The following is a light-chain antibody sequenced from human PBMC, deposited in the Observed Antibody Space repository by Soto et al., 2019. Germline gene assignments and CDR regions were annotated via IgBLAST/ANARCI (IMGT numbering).Light chain of an antibody. CDR1: QSVSSSY. CDR3: QQYGSSPPIT. V-gene: IGKV3-20*01. CDR2: GAS. Sequence: EIVLTQSPGTLSLSPGERATLSCRASQSVSSSYLAWYQQKPGQAPRLRIYGASSRATGIPDRFSGSGSGTDFTLTISRLEPEDLAVYYCQQYGSSPPITFGQGTRLEIK. J-gene: IGKJ5*01.